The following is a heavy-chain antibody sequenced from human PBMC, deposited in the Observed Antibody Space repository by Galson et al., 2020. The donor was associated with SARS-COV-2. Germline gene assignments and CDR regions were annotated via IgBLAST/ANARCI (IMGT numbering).Heavy chain of an antibody. D-gene: IGHD1-1*01. J-gene: IGHJ3*02. CDR3: ARGSGDAYNSDDFDI. V-gene: IGHV1-2*04. CDR1: GYTFTGYY. Sequence: ASVKVSCTASGYTFTGYYIHWVRQAPGQGLEWMGWINPNTGDTYCLHKFQAWVTMTSDTAINTAYMELSRLRVDDTALYYCARGSGDAYNSDDFDIWGQGTMVSVSS. CDR2: INPNTGDT.